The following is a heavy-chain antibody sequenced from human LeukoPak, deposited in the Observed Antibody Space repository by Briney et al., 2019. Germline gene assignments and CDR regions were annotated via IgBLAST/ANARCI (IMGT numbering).Heavy chain of an antibody. CDR3: ARGQQQLVRGYYYMDV. CDR1: GGSVSSGSYY. Sequence: SETLSLTCTVSGGSVSSGSYYWSWLRQPPGQGLEWIGYIYYSGSTNYNPSLKSRVTISVDTSKNQFSLKLSSVTAADTAVYYCARGQQQLVRGYYYMDVWGKGTTVTVSS. J-gene: IGHJ6*03. V-gene: IGHV4-61*01. CDR2: IYYSGST. D-gene: IGHD6-13*01.